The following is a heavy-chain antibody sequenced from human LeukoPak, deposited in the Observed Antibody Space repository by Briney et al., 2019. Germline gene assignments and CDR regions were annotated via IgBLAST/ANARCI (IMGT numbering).Heavy chain of an antibody. D-gene: IGHD1-26*01. CDR2: INPNSGGT. J-gene: IGHJ5*02. V-gene: IGHV1-2*02. Sequence: ASVKVSCKASGYTFTGYYMHWVRQAPGQGLEWMGWINPNSGGTNYAQKFQGRVTMTRDTSISTAYMELSRLRSDDTAVYYCARVPSRIDNWFDPWGQGTLVTVSS. CDR3: ARVPSRIDNWFDP. CDR1: GYTFTGYY.